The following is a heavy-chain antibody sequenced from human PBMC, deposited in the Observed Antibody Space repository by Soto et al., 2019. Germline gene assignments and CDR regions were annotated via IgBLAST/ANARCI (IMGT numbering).Heavy chain of an antibody. Sequence: GASVKVSCKASGYTFTSYGIHWVRQAPGQRLEWTGWINAGNGNTKYSEEFQGRVTITRDTSASTAYLELSSLRSEDTAVYYCATDPTHSTDYSQHYYYCMDVWGQGTTVTVSS. J-gene: IGHJ6*02. CDR3: ATDPTHSTDYSQHYYYCMDV. V-gene: IGHV1-3*01. D-gene: IGHD3-22*01. CDR1: GYTFTSYG. CDR2: INAGNGNT.